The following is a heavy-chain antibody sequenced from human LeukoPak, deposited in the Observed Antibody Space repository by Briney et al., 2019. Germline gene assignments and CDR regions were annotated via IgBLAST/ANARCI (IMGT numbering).Heavy chain of an antibody. J-gene: IGHJ4*02. Sequence: GESLRLSCAASGFTFSNYWMSWVRQAPEKGLEWVANIKQDGSETYYVDSVKGRFTISRDNAKNSLFLQMNSLTAEDTAVYYCARKGGTRGPLNYWGQGTLVTVSS. CDR1: GFTFSNYW. CDR3: ARKGGTRGPLNY. D-gene: IGHD2-8*01. CDR2: IKQDGSET. V-gene: IGHV3-7*01.